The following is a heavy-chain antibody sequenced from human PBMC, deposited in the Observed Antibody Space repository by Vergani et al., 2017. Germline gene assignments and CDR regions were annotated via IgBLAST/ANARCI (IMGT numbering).Heavy chain of an antibody. Sequence: QVQLQESGPGLVKPSETLSLTCIVSGSSISPYYWSWIRQPAGKGLEWIGRIYTSESTNYNPSLKSRVTMSVDTSKNQFSLKLSSVTAADTAVYYCAREYSSSVGFLAYWVQGTLVTVSS. CDR1: GSSISPYY. CDR2: IYTSEST. D-gene: IGHD6-6*01. V-gene: IGHV4-4*07. CDR3: AREYSSSVGFLAY. J-gene: IGHJ4*02.